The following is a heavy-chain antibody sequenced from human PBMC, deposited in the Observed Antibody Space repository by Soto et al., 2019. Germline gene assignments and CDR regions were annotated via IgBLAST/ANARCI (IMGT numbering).Heavy chain of an antibody. V-gene: IGHV3-30*18. CDR3: AKRVAAAGHVDH. J-gene: IGHJ4*02. CDR1: GFIFSSYG. D-gene: IGHD6-13*01. CDR2: IAYDGSKK. Sequence: QVQLVESGGGVVQPGRSLRLSCAASGFIFSSYGMHWVRQAPGQGLEWVAVIAYDGSKKNYVDTVKGRFTISRDNSKNTVDLQMNSLRPEDTAVYYCAKRVAAAGHVDHWGQGTLVTVSS.